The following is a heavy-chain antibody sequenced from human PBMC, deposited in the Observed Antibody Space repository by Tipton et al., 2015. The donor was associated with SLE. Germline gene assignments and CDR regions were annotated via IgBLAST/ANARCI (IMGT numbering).Heavy chain of an antibody. CDR3: ARGSGRYSSSWYFFYYYMDV. CDR1: GGSISPHY. V-gene: IGHV4-59*11. D-gene: IGHD6-13*01. J-gene: IGHJ6*03. Sequence: TLSLTYTVSGGSISPHYWSWIRQPPGKGLEWIGYIYFGGSTTYNPSLKSRVTISVDTSKNQFSLRLTSVTAADTAVYYCARGSGRYSSSWYFFYYYMDVWGKGTTVTVSS. CDR2: IYFGGST.